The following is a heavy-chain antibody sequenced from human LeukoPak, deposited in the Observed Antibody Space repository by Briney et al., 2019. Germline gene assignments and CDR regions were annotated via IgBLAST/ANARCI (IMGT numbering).Heavy chain of an antibody. Sequence: ASVKVSCKASGYAFISYYIHWVRQAPGQGLEWMGIINPSGGSTSYAQKFQGRVTMTRDTSTSTVYMELSSLRSEDTAVYYCARDSGGGYNYDYWGQGTLVTVSS. CDR1: GYAFISYY. V-gene: IGHV1-46*01. J-gene: IGHJ4*02. CDR2: INPSGGST. CDR3: ARDSGGGYNYDY. D-gene: IGHD5-24*01.